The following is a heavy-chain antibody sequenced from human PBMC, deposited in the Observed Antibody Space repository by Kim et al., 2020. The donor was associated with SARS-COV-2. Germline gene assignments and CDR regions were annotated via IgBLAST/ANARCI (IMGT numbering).Heavy chain of an antibody. CDR2: INHSGST. Sequence: SETLSLTCAVYGGSFSGYYWSWIRQPPGKGLEWIGEINHSGSTNYNPSLKSRVTISVDTSKNQFSLKLSSVTAADTAVYYCARGLTGTLAVAGIRGAFDYWGQGTLVTVSS. CDR1: GGSFSGYY. J-gene: IGHJ4*02. V-gene: IGHV4-34*01. D-gene: IGHD6-19*01. CDR3: ARGLTGTLAVAGIRGAFDY.